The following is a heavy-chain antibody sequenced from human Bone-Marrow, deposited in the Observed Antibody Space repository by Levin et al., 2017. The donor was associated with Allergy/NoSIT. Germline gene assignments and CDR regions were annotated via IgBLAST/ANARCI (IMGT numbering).Heavy chain of an antibody. CDR3: TAVAGDY. V-gene: IGHV3-49*03. CDR1: GFTFGDFD. D-gene: IGHD6-19*01. Sequence: GGSLRLSCTASGFTFGDFDMTWFRQAPGKGLEWVGLIKSKLYGGTTDYAASVKGRFTMSRDDSKSIAYLQMNSLKNEDTAVYFCTAVAGDYWGQGTPVNVSS. J-gene: IGHJ4*02. CDR2: IKSKLYGGTT.